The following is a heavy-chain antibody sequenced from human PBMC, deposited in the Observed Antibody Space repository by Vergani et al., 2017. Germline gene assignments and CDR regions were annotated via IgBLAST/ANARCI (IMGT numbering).Heavy chain of an antibody. CDR2: IRSKAYGQAT. CDR3: ARALKPYPLITMVRGTGYYYGMNV. V-gene: IGHV3-49*03. J-gene: IGHJ6*02. CDR1: GFTFGYYA. D-gene: IGHD3-10*01. Sequence: EVQLVESGGDLVQPGRSLRLSCTASGFTFGYYAMDWFRQAPGQGLEWVGGIRSKAYGQATIYAASVKGRFTISRDDSKSIAYRQMNNLQTEDTAMYYCARALKPYPLITMVRGTGYYYGMNVWGQGTTVTVSS.